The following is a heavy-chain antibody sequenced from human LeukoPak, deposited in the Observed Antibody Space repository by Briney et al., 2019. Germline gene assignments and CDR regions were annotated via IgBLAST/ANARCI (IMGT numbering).Heavy chain of an antibody. CDR2: VYYSGST. CDR1: GGSVNSGSYY. V-gene: IGHV4-61*01. J-gene: IGHJ4*02. Sequence: SETLSLTCTVSGGSVNSGSYYWNWIRQPPGTGLEWIGYVYYSGSTNYNPSLKSRVTISVDTSKSQFSLKLSSVTAADTAVYYCARAAYSGSYHSDYWGQGTLVTVSS. CDR3: ARAAYSGSYHSDY. D-gene: IGHD1-26*01.